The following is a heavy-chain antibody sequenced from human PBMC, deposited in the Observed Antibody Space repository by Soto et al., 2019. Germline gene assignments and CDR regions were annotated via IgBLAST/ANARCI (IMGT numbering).Heavy chain of an antibody. CDR3: ARERGGSYYFDY. Sequence: EVQLVESGGGLVQPGGSLRLSCAASGFTFIYSSMNWVRQAPGKGLEWVAYISSSSSSIYYADSVKGRFTISRDNATNSLYLQMNSLRDGDTAVYYCARERGGSYYFDYWGQGSLVTVSS. D-gene: IGHD1-26*01. J-gene: IGHJ4*02. CDR2: ISSSSSSI. CDR1: GFTFIYSS. V-gene: IGHV3-48*02.